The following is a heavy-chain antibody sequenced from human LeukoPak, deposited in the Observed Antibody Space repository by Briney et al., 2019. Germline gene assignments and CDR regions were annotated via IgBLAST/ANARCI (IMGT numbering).Heavy chain of an antibody. D-gene: IGHD3-3*01. CDR1: GFTFSSYG. CDR2: ISYDGSNK. CDR3: ARDILVGRFLEWLTPYFDY. Sequence: PGGSLRLSCAASGFTFSSYGMHWVRQAPGKGLEWVAVISYDGSNKYYADSVKGRFTISRDNAKNSLYLQMNSLRAEDTAVYYCARDILVGRFLEWLTPYFDYWGQGTLVTVSS. J-gene: IGHJ4*02. V-gene: IGHV3-30*03.